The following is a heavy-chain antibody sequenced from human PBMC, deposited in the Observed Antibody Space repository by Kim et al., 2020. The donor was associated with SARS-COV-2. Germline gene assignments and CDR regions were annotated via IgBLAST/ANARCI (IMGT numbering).Heavy chain of an antibody. J-gene: IGHJ4*02. V-gene: IGHV7-4-1*02. CDR1: GYTFTSYA. CDR2: INTNTGNP. Sequence: ASVKVSCKASGYTFTSYAMNWVRQAPGQGLEWMGWINTNTGNPTYAQGFTGRFVFSLDTSVSTAYLQISSLKAEDTAVYYCARDPEDYYDSSGYYPPHYFDYWGQGTLVTVSS. CDR3: ARDPEDYYDSSGYYPPHYFDY. D-gene: IGHD3-22*01.